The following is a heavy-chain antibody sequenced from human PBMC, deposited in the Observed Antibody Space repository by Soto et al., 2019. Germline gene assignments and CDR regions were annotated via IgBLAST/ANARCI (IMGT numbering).Heavy chain of an antibody. Sequence: SETLSLTCSVSGGSISGSYWSWIRQSPGKGLEWLGYVYYTGSTNYSPSLRSRVSISVDTSKNEFSLRLSSVTAADTAVYFCARSVAVPGAHIDYWGQGAQVTVSS. CDR3: ARSVAVPGAHIDY. CDR1: GGSISGSY. V-gene: IGHV4-59*01. CDR2: VYYTGST. D-gene: IGHD6-19*01. J-gene: IGHJ4*02.